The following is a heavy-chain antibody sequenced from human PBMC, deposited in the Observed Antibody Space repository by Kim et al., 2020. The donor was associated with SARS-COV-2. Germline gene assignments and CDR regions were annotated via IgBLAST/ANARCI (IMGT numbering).Heavy chain of an antibody. V-gene: IGHV4-31*02. CDR2: ST. D-gene: IGHD2-15*01. CDR3: ARTWYDAFDI. Sequence: STYYNPSLKSRVTISVDTSKNQFSLKLSSVTAADTAVYYCARTWYDAFDIWGQGTMVTVSS. J-gene: IGHJ3*02.